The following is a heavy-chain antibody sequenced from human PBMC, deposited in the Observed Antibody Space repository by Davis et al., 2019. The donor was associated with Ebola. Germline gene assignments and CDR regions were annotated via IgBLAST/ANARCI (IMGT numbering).Heavy chain of an antibody. Sequence: GGSLRLSCVASGFTFSDYGMHWVRQAPGKGLEWVAVISYDGTNTYYADSLMGRVTISRDNSKNTLYLQMNSLRAEDTAVFYCAKNSGGSGWRYYYHGMDVWGQGTTVTVSS. CDR3: AKNSGGSGWRYYYHGMDV. CDR1: GFTFSDYG. CDR2: ISYDGTNT. D-gene: IGHD6-19*01. J-gene: IGHJ6*01. V-gene: IGHV3-30*18.